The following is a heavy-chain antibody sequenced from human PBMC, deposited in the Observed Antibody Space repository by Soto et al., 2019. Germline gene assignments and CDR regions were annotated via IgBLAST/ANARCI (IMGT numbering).Heavy chain of an antibody. V-gene: IGHV1-18*01. CDR2: INPYNGNT. J-gene: IGHJ4*02. CDR3: ARDAAVGLFDY. Sequence: GASVKVSCKASGYTFTSYGISWVRQAPGQGLEWMGWINPYNGNTKYAQKLQGRVTMTTDTSTSTAYMELRSLRSDDTAVYYCARDAAVGLFDYWGQGTLGTVSS. D-gene: IGHD1-26*01. CDR1: GYTFTSYG.